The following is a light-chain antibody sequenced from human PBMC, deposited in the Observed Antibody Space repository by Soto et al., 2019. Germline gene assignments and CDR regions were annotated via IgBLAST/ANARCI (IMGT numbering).Light chain of an antibody. V-gene: IGKV1-5*01. CDR1: QSISSW. Sequence: DIQMTQSPSTLPASVGDRVTITCRASQSISSWLAWYQQKPGKAPKLLIYDASSLESGVPSRFSGSGSGTEFTLTISGLQPDDSATYYCQQYNSYLYTFGQGTRLEIK. CDR2: DAS. CDR3: QQYNSYLYT. J-gene: IGKJ5*01.